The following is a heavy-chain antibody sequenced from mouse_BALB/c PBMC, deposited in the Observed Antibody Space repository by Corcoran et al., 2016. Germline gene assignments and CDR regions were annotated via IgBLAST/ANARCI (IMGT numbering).Heavy chain of an antibody. CDR1: GYTFTSYA. J-gene: IGHJ4*01. CDR3: ARDVHYDFWSGYLGWFDP. V-gene: IGHV1-66*01. D-gene: IGHD2-2*01. Sequence: QVQLVQSGAEVKKPGASVKVSCKASGYTFTSYAMHWVRQAPGQRLEWMGWINAGNGNTKYSQKFQGRVTITRDTSASTAYMELSSLRSEDTAVYYCARDVHYDFWSGYLGWFDPWGQGTLVTVSS. CDR2: INAGNGNT.